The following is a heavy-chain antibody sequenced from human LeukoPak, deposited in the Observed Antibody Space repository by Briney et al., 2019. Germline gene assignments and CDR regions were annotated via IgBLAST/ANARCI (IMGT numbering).Heavy chain of an antibody. CDR3: AREAYSYGYSYYYGIDV. CDR1: GFTVSSNY. V-gene: IGHV3-53*01. J-gene: IGHJ6*02. CDR2: IYSGGST. Sequence: GGSLRLSCAASGFTVSSNYMRWVRQAPGKGLEWVSVIYSGGSTYYADSVKGRFTISRDNSKNTLYLQMNSLRAEDTAVYYCAREAYSYGYSYYYGIDVWGQGTTVTVSS. D-gene: IGHD5-18*01.